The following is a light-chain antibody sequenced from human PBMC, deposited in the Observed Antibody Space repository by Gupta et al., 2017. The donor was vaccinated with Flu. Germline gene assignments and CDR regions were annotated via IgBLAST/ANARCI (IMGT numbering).Light chain of an antibody. CDR1: QRLVYSDGNSY. V-gene: IGKV2-30*01. Sequence: VMMKHSPHSLRVTLGAPASMACRSRQRLVYSDGNSYLDWYQQRPGQAPRRLIYPVSYRECGVPDRFSGSGSGTNFTLKISRVEAEDVGIYFCKQGERWPWAFGQGTTVEIK. J-gene: IGKJ1*01. CDR3: KQGERWPWA. CDR2: PVS.